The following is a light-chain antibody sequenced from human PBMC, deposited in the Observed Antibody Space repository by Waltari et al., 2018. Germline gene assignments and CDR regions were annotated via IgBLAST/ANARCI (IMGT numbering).Light chain of an antibody. CDR2: RNN. J-gene: IGLJ3*02. CDR1: SSNIGSYY. Sequence: QSVLTPPPSASGTPGQRVTISCSGSSSNIGSYYVYWYQQLSGTAPKLLIYRNNERPSGVPDRFSGSKSGTSASLAITGLRSEDEAHYYCATWDDSLTGWVFGGGTKLAV. CDR3: ATWDDSLTGWV. V-gene: IGLV1-47*01.